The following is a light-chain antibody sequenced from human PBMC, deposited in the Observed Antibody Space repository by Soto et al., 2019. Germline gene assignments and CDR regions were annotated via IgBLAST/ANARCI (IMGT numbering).Light chain of an antibody. J-gene: IGKJ1*01. V-gene: IGKV3-15*01. CDR3: QHHKRWSPET. Sequence: DIVMTQSPATLSVSPGDRATLSCRASQSVSNNLAWYQQKPGQAPRLLIYSGSTRATGIPDRFSGNGSGTEFTLTISSLKSEDFAVYYCQHHKRWSPETFGQGTKVEIK. CDR1: QSVSNN. CDR2: SGS.